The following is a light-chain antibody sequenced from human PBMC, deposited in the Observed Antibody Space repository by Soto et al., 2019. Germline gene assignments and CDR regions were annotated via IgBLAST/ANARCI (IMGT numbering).Light chain of an antibody. Sequence: EIVLTQSPATLSLSPGERATLSCRASQSVGSSLAWYQQKPGQAPRLLIYDASNRATGIPARFSGSGSGTDFTLTIISLEPEDFAVYHCQQRSDWPLTFGGGTKVEIK. J-gene: IGKJ4*01. V-gene: IGKV3-11*01. CDR3: QQRSDWPLT. CDR1: QSVGSS. CDR2: DAS.